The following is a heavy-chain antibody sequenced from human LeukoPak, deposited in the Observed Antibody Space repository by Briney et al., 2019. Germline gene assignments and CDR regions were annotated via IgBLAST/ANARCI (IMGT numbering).Heavy chain of an antibody. D-gene: IGHD1-26*01. Sequence: PSETLSLTCAVSGYSISSGYYWGWIRQPPGKGLEWIGSIYHSGSTYYNPSLESRLTISLDTSTNQFSLKLGSVTAADTAMYYCATTAYYYYVDVWGKGTTVTVSS. CDR2: IYHSGST. CDR1: GYSISSGYY. V-gene: IGHV4-38-2*01. J-gene: IGHJ6*03. CDR3: ATTAYYYYVDV.